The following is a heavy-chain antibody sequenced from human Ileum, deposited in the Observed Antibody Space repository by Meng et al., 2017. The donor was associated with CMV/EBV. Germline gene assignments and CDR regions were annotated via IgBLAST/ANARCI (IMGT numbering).Heavy chain of an antibody. V-gene: IGHV3-74*01. D-gene: IGHD2-2*01. J-gene: IGHJ4*02. Sequence: ASGFTLSSYWMPWVRQAPGKGLMLVSRIKSDGSSTNYADSVEGRFTISGDNAKNTLYLQMNSLRAEDTAVYYCARGYCSSISCLFDYWGQGTLVTVSS. CDR1: GFTLSSYW. CDR3: ARGYCSSISCLFDY. CDR2: IKSDGSST.